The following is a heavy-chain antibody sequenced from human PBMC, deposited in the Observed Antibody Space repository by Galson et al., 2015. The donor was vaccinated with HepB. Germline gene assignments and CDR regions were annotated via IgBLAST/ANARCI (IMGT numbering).Heavy chain of an antibody. CDR2: IDTNNYDR. D-gene: IGHD4-17*01. CDR1: GYTFSTYG. Sequence: SVKVSCKASGYTFSTYGIAWVRQAPGQGPEWMGWIDTNNYDRKFAQKFRGRVTLTADTSTGTAYMELRSLTSDDTAVYFCARDVLPLYSDQNYFDFWGQGTLVTVSS. V-gene: IGHV1-18*04. J-gene: IGHJ4*02. CDR3: ARDVLPLYSDQNYFDF.